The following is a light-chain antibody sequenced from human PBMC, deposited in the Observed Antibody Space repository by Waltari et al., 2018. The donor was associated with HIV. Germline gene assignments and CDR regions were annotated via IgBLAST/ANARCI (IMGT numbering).Light chain of an antibody. CDR1: SLRNYF. J-gene: IGLJ1*01. Sequence: SSELTQDPAVSVALGQTVKITCQGESLRNYFASWYQQKPGQAPLLLIYVANDRPSGIPDLFSGSKSDDTASLTITGAQAEDEADYYCHSRDNSGKRSVFGPGTKVTVL. CDR2: VAN. V-gene: IGLV3-19*01. CDR3: HSRDNSGKRSV.